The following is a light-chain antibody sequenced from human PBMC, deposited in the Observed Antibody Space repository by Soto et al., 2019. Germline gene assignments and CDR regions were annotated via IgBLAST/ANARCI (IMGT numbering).Light chain of an antibody. V-gene: IGLV2-23*02. Sequence: QSVLTQPASVSGSPGQSITISCTGTSSDVGSYNLVSWYQQHPGKAPKLMIYEVSKRPSGVSNRFSGSKSGNTASLTISGLQAEDEADYYCCSYAGFYVIGTGTKVTVL. CDR1: SSDVGSYNL. J-gene: IGLJ1*01. CDR3: CSYAGFYV. CDR2: EVS.